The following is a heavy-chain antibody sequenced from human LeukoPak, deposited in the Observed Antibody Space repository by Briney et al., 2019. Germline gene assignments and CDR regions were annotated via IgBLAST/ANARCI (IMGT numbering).Heavy chain of an antibody. CDR1: GFSFSDSA. D-gene: IGHD3-16*01. CDR2: IRSELRGYVT. V-gene: IGHV3-73*01. J-gene: IGHJ4*02. Sequence: PGGSLRLSCAASGFSFSDSALHWVRQASGKGLEWVGRIRSELRGYVTAYAASGKGRFTISRDDSKNTAYLQMNRLETEDAAVYYCTRHLGDXXXGDXXXXWXQGILVXVSS. CDR3: TRHLGDXXXGDXXXX.